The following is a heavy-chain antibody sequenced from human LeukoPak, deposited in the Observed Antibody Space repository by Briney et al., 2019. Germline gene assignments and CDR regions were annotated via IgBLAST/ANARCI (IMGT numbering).Heavy chain of an antibody. CDR1: GYTFTGYY. CDR2: INPNSGGT. CDR3: ARVPGSGSYYEPLFDY. J-gene: IGHJ4*02. D-gene: IGHD3-10*01. Sequence: GASVKVSCKASGYTFTGYYMHWVRQAPGQGLEWMGWINPNSGGTNYAQKFQGRVTMTRDTSISTAYMELSRLRSDDTAVYYCARVPGSGSYYEPLFDYWGQGTLVTVSS. V-gene: IGHV1-2*02.